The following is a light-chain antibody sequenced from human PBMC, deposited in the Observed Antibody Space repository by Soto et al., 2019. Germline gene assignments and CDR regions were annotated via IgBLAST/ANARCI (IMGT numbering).Light chain of an antibody. V-gene: IGLV2-14*01. CDR2: EVS. CDR1: SSDVGGYNY. J-gene: IGLJ1*01. Sequence: QSVLTQPASVSGSPGQSITISCTGTSSDVGGYNYVSWYQQHPGKAPKLMIYEVSNRPSGVSNRFSGSKSGNTASLTISGLQAEDEADYYCSSYTSSSTYVFGNGSQGHRP. CDR3: SSYTSSSTYV.